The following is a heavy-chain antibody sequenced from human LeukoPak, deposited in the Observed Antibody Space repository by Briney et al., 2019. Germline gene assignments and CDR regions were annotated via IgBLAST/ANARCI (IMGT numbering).Heavy chain of an antibody. V-gene: IGHV1-18*01. Sequence: ASVKVSCKASRYTFTRYGISWVRQAPGQGLEWMGWISAYNGNTNYAQKLQGRVTMTTDTSTSTAYMELRSLRSDDTAVYYCASSTTVAEYYYYGMDVWGQGTTVSACS. J-gene: IGHJ6*02. D-gene: IGHD4-23*01. CDR3: ASSTTVAEYYYYGMDV. CDR1: RYTFTRYG. CDR2: ISAYNGNT.